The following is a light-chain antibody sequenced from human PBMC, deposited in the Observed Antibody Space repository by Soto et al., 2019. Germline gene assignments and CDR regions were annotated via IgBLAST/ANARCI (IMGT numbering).Light chain of an antibody. V-gene: IGLV2-14*01. J-gene: IGLJ2*01. CDR3: SSYTRNSTLV. CDR2: EVS. Sequence: QSALTQPASVSGSPGQSITISRTGTSSDVGGYNYVSWYQQHPGKAPKFMIYEVSNRPSGVSNRFSGSKSGNTASLTISGLQAEDEADYYCSSYTRNSTLVFGGGTKLTVL. CDR1: SSDVGGYNY.